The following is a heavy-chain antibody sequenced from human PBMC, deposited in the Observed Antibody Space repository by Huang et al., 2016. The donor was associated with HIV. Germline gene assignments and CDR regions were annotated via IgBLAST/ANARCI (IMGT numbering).Heavy chain of an antibody. D-gene: IGHD6-6*01. J-gene: IGHJ5*02. Sequence: QVQLQESGPGLVKPSETLSLTCTVSGGSMSSYYWSWRRQPPGKGLEWIGYIYYSGSANYNPSLKSRVTISVDTSKNQFSLRLSSGTAADTAVYYCASASIAARRWFDPWGQGSLVTVSS. CDR3: ASASIAARRWFDP. CDR1: GGSMSSYY. V-gene: IGHV4-59*01. CDR2: IYYSGSA.